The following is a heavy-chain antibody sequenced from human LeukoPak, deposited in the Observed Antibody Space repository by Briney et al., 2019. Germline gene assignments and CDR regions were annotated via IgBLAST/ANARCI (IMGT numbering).Heavy chain of an antibody. Sequence: GGSPRLSCAASGFTVSRNYMSWVRQAPGKGLEWVSVIYSGGSTYYADSVKGRFTISRDNSKNTLYLQMNSLRAEDTAMYYCATSRRDSSPTPYYFDYWGQGTLVTVSS. CDR1: GFTVSRNY. V-gene: IGHV3-53*01. CDR3: ATSRRDSSPTPYYFDY. CDR2: IYSGGST. J-gene: IGHJ4*02. D-gene: IGHD6-13*01.